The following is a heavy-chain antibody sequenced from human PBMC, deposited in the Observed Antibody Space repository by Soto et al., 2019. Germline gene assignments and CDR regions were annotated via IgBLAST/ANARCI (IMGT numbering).Heavy chain of an antibody. CDR3: AREGGSYDSGGFLIRGAFDV. CDR1: GGSISSGDYY. J-gene: IGHJ3*01. V-gene: IGHV4-31*03. D-gene: IGHD3-22*01. Sequence: PSETLSLTCTVSGGSISSGDYYWNWIRQHPEKDLEWIGSIHHRGNTYYSPSLESRISISIDTSKNQFSLRLSSVTAADTAVYYCAREGGSYDSGGFLIRGAFDVWGQGTTVTVSS. CDR2: IHHRGNT.